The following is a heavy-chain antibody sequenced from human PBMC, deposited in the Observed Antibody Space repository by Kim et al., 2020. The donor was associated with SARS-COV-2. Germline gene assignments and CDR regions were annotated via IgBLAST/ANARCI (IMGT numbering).Heavy chain of an antibody. V-gene: IGHV3-53*01. CDR2: IYSGGST. Sequence: GGSLRLSCAASGFTVSSNYMSWVRQAPGKGLEWVSVIYSGGSTYYADAVKGRFTISRNNSKNTLYLQMNSLIAEDTAVYYCARGRAALLWSRYYFDYWGQGTLVTVSS. D-gene: IGHD3-10*01. J-gene: IGHJ4*02. CDR1: GFTVSSNY. CDR3: ARGRAALLWSRYYFDY.